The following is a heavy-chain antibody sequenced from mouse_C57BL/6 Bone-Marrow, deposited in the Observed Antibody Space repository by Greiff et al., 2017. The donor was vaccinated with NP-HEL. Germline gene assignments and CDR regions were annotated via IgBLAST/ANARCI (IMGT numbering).Heavy chain of an antibody. CDR1: GYTFTDYY. D-gene: IGHD2-5*01. CDR2: INPYNGGT. V-gene: IGHV1-19*01. Sequence: EVQLQQSGPVLVKPGASVKMSCKASGYTFTDYYMNWVKQSHGKSLEWIGVINPYNGGTSYNQKFKGKATLTVDKSSSTAYMELNSLTSEDSAVYYCASEGYYSNYGGDYWGQGTTLTVSS. J-gene: IGHJ2*01. CDR3: ASEGYYSNYGGDY.